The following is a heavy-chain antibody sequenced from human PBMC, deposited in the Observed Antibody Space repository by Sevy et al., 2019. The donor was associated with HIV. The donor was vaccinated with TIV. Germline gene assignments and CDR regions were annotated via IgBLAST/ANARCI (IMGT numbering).Heavy chain of an antibody. CDR3: ARVGVYYYDSSGPFDY. CDR2: IKQDRSEK. Sequence: GGSLRLSCAASGFTFSSYWMSGVRQAPGKGLEWVANIKQDRSEKYYVDSVKGRFTISRDNAKNSLYLQMNSLRAEDTAVYYCARVGVYYYDSSGPFDYWGQGTLVTVSS. V-gene: IGHV3-7*01. D-gene: IGHD3-22*01. J-gene: IGHJ4*02. CDR1: GFTFSSYW.